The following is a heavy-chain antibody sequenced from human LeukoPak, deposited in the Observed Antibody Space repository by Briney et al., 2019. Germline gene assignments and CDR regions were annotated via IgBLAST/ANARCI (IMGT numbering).Heavy chain of an antibody. J-gene: IGHJ4*02. CDR1: GFTFSSYS. CDR2: ISSSSSTI. V-gene: IGHV3-48*04. CDR3: AMEGIAAAGKGDFDY. Sequence: GGSLRLSCAASGFTFSSYSMNWVRQAPGKGLEWVSYISSSSSTIYYADSVKGRFTISRDNAKNSLYLQMNSLRAEDTAVYYCAMEGIAAAGKGDFDYWGQGTLVTVSS. D-gene: IGHD6-13*01.